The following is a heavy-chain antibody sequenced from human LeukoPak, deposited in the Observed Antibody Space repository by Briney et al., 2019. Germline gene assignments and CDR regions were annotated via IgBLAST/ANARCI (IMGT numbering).Heavy chain of an antibody. CDR3: ARDTQTTFWSGYGGDYYYYGMDV. V-gene: IGHV7-4-1*02. D-gene: IGHD3-3*01. CDR1: GYTFTSYA. CDR2: INTNTGNP. Sequence: GSVKVSCKASGYTFTSYAMNWVRQAPGQGLEWKGWINTNTGNPTYAQGFTGRFVFSLDTSVSTAYLQISSLKAEDTAVYYCARDTQTTFWSGYGGDYYYYGMDVWGQGTTVTVSS. J-gene: IGHJ6*02.